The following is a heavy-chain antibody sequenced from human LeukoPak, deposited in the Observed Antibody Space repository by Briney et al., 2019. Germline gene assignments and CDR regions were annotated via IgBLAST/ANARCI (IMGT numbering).Heavy chain of an antibody. CDR1: GFTFSRYS. J-gene: IGHJ4*02. Sequence: GGSLRLSCAASGFTFSRYSMNWVRQAPGKGLEWVANIKQDGSEKYYVDSVKGRFTISRDNAKNSLYLQMNSLRAEDTAVYYCAREIHGDYGSFDYWGQGTLVTVSS. D-gene: IGHD4-17*01. CDR3: AREIHGDYGSFDY. V-gene: IGHV3-7*01. CDR2: IKQDGSEK.